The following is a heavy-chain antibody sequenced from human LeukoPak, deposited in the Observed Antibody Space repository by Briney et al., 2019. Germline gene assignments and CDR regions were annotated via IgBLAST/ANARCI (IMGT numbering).Heavy chain of an antibody. V-gene: IGHV4-61*01. J-gene: IGHJ4*02. Sequence: ASETLSLTCTVSGGSVSSGSYYWSWIRQPPGKGLEWIGYIYYSGSTNYNPSLKSRVTISVDTSKNQFSLKLSSVTAADTAVYHCAREAMYSYGNNFDYWGQGTLVTVSS. CDR1: GGSVSSGSYY. CDR3: AREAMYSYGNNFDY. D-gene: IGHD5-18*01. CDR2: IYYSGST.